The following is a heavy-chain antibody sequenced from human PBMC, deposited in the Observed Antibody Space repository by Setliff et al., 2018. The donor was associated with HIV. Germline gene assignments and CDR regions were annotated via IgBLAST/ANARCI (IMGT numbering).Heavy chain of an antibody. J-gene: IGHJ6*03. CDR3: ASVPKERSAIYYYYYYMDV. Sequence: SETLSLTCTVSGGSISSGGYYWSWIRQHPGKGLEWSGYIYYSGSTYYNPSLKSRVTISVDTSKNQFSLKLSSVTAADTAVYYCASVPKERSAIYYYYYYMDVWGKGTTVTVSS. D-gene: IGHD2-2*01. V-gene: IGHV4-31*03. CDR1: GGSISSGGYY. CDR2: IYYSGST.